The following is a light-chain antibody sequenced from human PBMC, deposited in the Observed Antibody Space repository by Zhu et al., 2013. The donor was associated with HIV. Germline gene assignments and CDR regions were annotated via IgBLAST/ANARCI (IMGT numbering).Light chain of an antibody. V-gene: IGKV2-30*02. J-gene: IGKJ4*01. CDR3: MQGTHWPLS. CDR1: QSLVHSDGNTY. CDR2: KVS. Sequence: DVIMTQSPLSLPVILGQPASISCRSSQSLVHSDGNTYLNWFHQRPGQSPRRLIYKVSSRDAGVPDRFSGSGSATDFTLNVSRVEAEDVGVYYCMQGTHWPLSFGGGTKVEI.